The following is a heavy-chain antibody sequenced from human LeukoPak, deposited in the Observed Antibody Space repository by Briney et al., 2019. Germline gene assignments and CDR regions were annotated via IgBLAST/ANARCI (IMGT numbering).Heavy chain of an antibody. Sequence: GGSLRLSCAASGFTFSSYEMNWVRQAPGKGLEWVSYISSSGGTIYYSDSVKGRFTISRDNAKNSLYLQMNSLRAADTAVYYCAREKTTRFRGPFDYWGQGTPVTVSS. CDR2: ISSSGGTI. J-gene: IGHJ4*02. CDR1: GFTFSSYE. V-gene: IGHV3-48*03. D-gene: IGHD3-10*01. CDR3: AREKTTRFRGPFDY.